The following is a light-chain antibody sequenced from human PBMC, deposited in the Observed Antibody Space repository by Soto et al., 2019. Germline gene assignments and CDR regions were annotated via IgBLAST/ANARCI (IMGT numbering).Light chain of an antibody. CDR1: QNVYNN. CDR3: QQCRHWPLT. Sequence: EIVMTQSPATLSVSPGEGATLSCKASQNVYNNLAWYQQRPGQPPRLLIYDASTRATGISARFSGSGYGTEFTLTISSLQFADLAVYFCQQCRHWPLTFGGGTKVETK. CDR2: DAS. J-gene: IGKJ4*01. V-gene: IGKV3-15*01.